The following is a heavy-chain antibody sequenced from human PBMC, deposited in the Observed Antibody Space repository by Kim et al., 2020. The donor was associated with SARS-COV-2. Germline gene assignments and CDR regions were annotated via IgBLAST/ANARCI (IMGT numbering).Heavy chain of an antibody. D-gene: IGHD2-2*02. Sequence: SETLSLTCDVSGGSISSDYWGWFRRPPGKGLEWIGHIYYSGSTDYNPSPKSRVTMSVDRSKNLFSLSLTSVTAADTAIYYCARIPAQGPYHYYMDVWGKGTSVTV. J-gene: IGHJ6*03. V-gene: IGHV4-59*01. CDR1: GGSISSDY. CDR3: ARIPAQGPYHYYMDV. CDR2: IYYSGST.